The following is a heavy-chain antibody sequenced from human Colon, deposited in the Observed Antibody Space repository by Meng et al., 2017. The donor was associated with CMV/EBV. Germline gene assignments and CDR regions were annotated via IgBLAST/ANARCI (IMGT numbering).Heavy chain of an antibody. V-gene: IGHV3-7*01. J-gene: IGHJ5*02. CDR3: ASGLDMVRGRGAGA. CDR2: IKKDGSEK. CDR1: GLTFSSYW. D-gene: IGHD3-10*01. Sequence: GGSLRLSCSASGLTFSSYWMTWVRQAPGKGLEWVANIKKDGSEKYYVDSVKGRFSISRDNAKNSLYLQMNSLRDEDTAMYYCASGLDMVRGRGAGAWGQGTLVTVSS.